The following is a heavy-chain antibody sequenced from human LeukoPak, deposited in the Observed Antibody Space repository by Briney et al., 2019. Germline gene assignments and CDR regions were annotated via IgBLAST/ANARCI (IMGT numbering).Heavy chain of an antibody. Sequence: GGSLRLSCAASGFTFSTYWMNWVRQAPGKELEGVANIKQDGSEKYYVDSVKGRFTLSRDSAKNSLYLQMNSLRAEDTAVYYCARAEWSNWYFDLWGRGTLVTVSS. CDR1: GFTFSTYW. CDR3: ARAEWSNWYFDL. V-gene: IGHV3-7*03. D-gene: IGHD3-3*01. J-gene: IGHJ2*01. CDR2: IKQDGSEK.